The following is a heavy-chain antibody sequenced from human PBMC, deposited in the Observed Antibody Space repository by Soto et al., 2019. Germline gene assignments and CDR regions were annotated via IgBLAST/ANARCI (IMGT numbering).Heavy chain of an antibody. CDR2: ISSDGII. D-gene: IGHD3-9*01. CDR1: GFSVSNNY. V-gene: IGHV3-53*01. J-gene: IGHJ2*01. Sequence: EVQLVESGGGLIQPGGSLRLSCAASGFSVSNNYMSWVRQAPGKGLEWVSVISSDGIIDYADSVKGRFTVSRDNSKNTLYLQMNSLRAEDTAVYYCARVLVLGIMEWYFDLWGRGTLVTVSS. CDR3: ARVLVLGIMEWYFDL.